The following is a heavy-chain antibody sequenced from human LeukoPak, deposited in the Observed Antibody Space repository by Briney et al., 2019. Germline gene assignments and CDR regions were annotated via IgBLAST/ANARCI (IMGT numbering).Heavy chain of an antibody. CDR1: GGSISSSSYY. CDR2: IYYSGST. Sequence: SETLSLTCTVSGGSISSSSYYWGWIRRPPGKGLEWIGSIYYSGSTYYNPSLKSRVTISVDTSKNQFSLKLSSVTAADTAVYYCARDVYPIAAAGHYYYYYMDVWGKGTTVTVSS. V-gene: IGHV4-39*07. D-gene: IGHD6-13*01. J-gene: IGHJ6*03. CDR3: ARDVYPIAAAGHYYYYYMDV.